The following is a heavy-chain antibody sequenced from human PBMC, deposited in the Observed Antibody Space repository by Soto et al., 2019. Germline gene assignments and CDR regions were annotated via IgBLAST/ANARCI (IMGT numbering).Heavy chain of an antibody. Sequence: VQLVESGGGVVQPGRSLRLSCAASGFTFSSYAMHWVRQAPGKGLEWVAVISYDGSNKYYADSVKGRFTISRDNSKNTLYLQMNSLRAEDTAVYYCARASHYVWGQGTTVTVSS. CDR2: ISYDGSNK. CDR3: ARASHYV. V-gene: IGHV3-30-3*01. CDR1: GFTFSSYA. J-gene: IGHJ6*02.